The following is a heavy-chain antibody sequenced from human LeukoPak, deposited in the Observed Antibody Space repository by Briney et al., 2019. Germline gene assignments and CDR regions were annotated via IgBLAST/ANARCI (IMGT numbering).Heavy chain of an antibody. J-gene: IGHJ4*02. CDR2: LSGSGGST. CDR3: AKHLLTRGFDY. Sequence: GRSLRLSCAAAGFTFSNYAMSWVRQAPGKGLEWVSALSGSGGSTYYADSVKGRFTLSRDNSKNTLYLQMNSLRAEDTAVYYCAKHLLTRGFDYWGQGTLVTVSS. CDR1: GFTFSNYA. V-gene: IGHV3-23*01. D-gene: IGHD4/OR15-4a*01.